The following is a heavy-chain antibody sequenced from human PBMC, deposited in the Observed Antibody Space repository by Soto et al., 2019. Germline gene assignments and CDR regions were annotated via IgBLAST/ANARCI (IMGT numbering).Heavy chain of an antibody. CDR2: VYSTGGT. CDR1: SGPSSSHN. J-gene: IGHJ6*02. D-gene: IGHD1-1*01. Sequence: QVQLQQSGPGLVKPSETLSLTCSVSSGPSSSHNWGWIRQPPGRGLEWIGYVYSTGGTSYNPSLKSRVTKSADTSTNHISLTLTSVTAADTAVYYCVRQGIGNLHGIVDVWGQGTTVRVSS. V-gene: IGHV4-59*08. CDR3: VRQGIGNLHGIVDV.